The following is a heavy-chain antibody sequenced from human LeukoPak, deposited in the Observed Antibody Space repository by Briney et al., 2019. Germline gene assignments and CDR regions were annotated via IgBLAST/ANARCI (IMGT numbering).Heavy chain of an antibody. CDR1: GFTFSNAW. Sequence: GGSLRLSCAASGFTFSNAWMNWVRQAPGKGLEWVGRIKSKTDGGTTDYAAPVKGRFTISRDDSKNTLYLQMTSLKTDDTAVYSGTSGDSSGSYWGQGTLVTVSA. V-gene: IGHV3-15*01. J-gene: IGHJ4*02. CDR2: IKSKTDGGTT. D-gene: IGHD3-22*01. CDR3: TSGDSSGSY.